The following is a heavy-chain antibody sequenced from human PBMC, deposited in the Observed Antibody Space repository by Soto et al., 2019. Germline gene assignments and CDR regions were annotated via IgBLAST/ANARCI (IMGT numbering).Heavy chain of an antibody. J-gene: IGHJ5*02. D-gene: IGHD1-7*01. CDR3: ARGGQLELRLGDWFYP. CDR1: GFTFSSYG. V-gene: IGHV3-33*01. Sequence: QVQLVESGGGVVQPGRSLRLSCAASGFTFSSYGMHWVRQAPGKGLEWVAVIWYDGSNTYYADSVKGRFTISRDNSKNTLYLQMNSLRPQDTAVYSCARGGQLELRLGDWFYPWGQETLVTVSS. CDR2: IWYDGSNT.